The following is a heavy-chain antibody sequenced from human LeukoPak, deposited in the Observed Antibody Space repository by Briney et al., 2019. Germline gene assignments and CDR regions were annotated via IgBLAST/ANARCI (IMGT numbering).Heavy chain of an antibody. CDR1: GNYW. CDR2: INSDGSWT. J-gene: IGHJ4*02. V-gene: IGHV3-74*01. Sequence: GGSLRLSCAASGNYWMHWVRQVPGKGLVWVSHINSDGSWTSYADSVKGRFTISRDNSKNTLYLQMNSLRAEDTAVYYCVPRDPSRAGYWGQGTLVTVSS. D-gene: IGHD6-6*01. CDR3: VPRDPSRAGY.